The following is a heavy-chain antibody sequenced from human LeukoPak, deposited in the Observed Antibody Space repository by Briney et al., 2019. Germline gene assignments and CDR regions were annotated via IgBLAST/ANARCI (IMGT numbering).Heavy chain of an antibody. D-gene: IGHD3-10*01. CDR2: ISGSGGST. V-gene: IGHV3-23*01. J-gene: IGHJ4*02. CDR3: AKHEGSSGSYCHFHY. CDR1: GFTFSSYA. Sequence: GGSLRLSCAASGFTFSSYAMTRVRPAPGKGLEWVSSISGSGGSTYYGDSVKGRFTISRDNSRNTLYLQMNRLRAEDTALYYCAKHEGSSGSYCHFHYWGQGTLVTVSS.